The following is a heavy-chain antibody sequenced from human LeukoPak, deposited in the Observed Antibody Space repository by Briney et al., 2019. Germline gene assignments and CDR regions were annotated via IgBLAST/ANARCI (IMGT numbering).Heavy chain of an antibody. J-gene: IGHJ6*02. CDR2: ISSSSSTI. Sequence: GGSLRLSCAASGFTFSSYSMNWVRQAPGKGREWVSYISSSSSTIYYADSVKGRFTISRDNAKNSLYLQMNSLRDEDTAVYYCARAVKYCSGGSCYLPINYYYGMDVWGQGTTVTVSS. CDR3: ARAVKYCSGGSCYLPINYYYGMDV. CDR1: GFTFSSYS. V-gene: IGHV3-48*02. D-gene: IGHD2-15*01.